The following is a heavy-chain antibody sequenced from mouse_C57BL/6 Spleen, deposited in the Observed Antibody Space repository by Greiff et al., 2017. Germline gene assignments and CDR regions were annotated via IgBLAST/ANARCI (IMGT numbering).Heavy chain of an antibody. CDR1: GYAFSSSW. J-gene: IGHJ1*03. D-gene: IGHD1-1*01. CDR3: AGSHGSSSSYLCFDG. CDR2: IYPGDGDT. Sequence: VQLQQSGPELVKPGASVKISCKASGYAFSSSWMNWVKQRPGKGLEWIGRIYPGDGDTNYNGKFKGKATLTADKSSSTAYMQLSSLTSEDSAVYFCAGSHGSSSSYLCFDGWGTGTTVTVSS. V-gene: IGHV1-82*01.